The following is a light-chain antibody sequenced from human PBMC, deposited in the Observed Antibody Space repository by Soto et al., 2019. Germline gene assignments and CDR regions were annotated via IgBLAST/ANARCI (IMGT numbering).Light chain of an antibody. Sequence: QSALTQPASVSGSPGQSITISCTGTSSDVGGYNFVSWYQLHPDKAPKLIIYEVSNRPSGVSNRFSASKSGNTASLTISGLQPEDEAEYYCSSYTTSVTFVFGGGTKLTVL. CDR3: SSYTTSVTFV. J-gene: IGLJ2*01. CDR1: SSDVGGYNF. V-gene: IGLV2-14*01. CDR2: EVS.